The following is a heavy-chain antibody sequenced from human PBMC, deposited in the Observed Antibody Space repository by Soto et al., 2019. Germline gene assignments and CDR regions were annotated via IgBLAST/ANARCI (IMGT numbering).Heavy chain of an antibody. CDR3: AKSLFGGPDI. CDR2: ISGGGGDT. V-gene: IGHV3-23*01. D-gene: IGHD2-15*01. Sequence: VGSLRLSCAASRFTFSTYAMSWVRQAPGKGLEWVSGISGGGGDTSYADSVRGRFTCSRDNSKNTLYLQMNSLRAEDTALYYCAKSLFGGPDIWGQGTMVTVSS. CDR1: RFTFSTYA. J-gene: IGHJ3*02.